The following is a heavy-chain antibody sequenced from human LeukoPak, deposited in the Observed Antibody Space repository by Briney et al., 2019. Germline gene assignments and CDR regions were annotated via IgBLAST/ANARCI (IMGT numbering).Heavy chain of an antibody. D-gene: IGHD4-17*01. CDR3: ARGIESYGDYGY. Sequence: SETLSLTCTVSGGSISGSYWSWIRQPPGKGMEWIAYMYNSGSTNYNPSLKSRVTISIDTSKNQFSLKLSSLTAADTAIYYCARGIESYGDYGYWGQGILVTVSS. V-gene: IGHV4-59*01. J-gene: IGHJ4*02. CDR1: GGSISGSY. CDR2: MYNSGST.